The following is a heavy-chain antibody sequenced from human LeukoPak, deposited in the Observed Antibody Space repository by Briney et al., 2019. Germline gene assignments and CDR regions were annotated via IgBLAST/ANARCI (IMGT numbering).Heavy chain of an antibody. CDR1: GYTFTSSD. CDR3: ARDFRGYSGYDLDY. J-gene: IGHJ4*02. Sequence: ASVKVSCKASGYTFTSSDINWVRQATGQGLEWMGWMNPNSGNTGYAQKFQGRVTMTRNTSISTAYMELSSLRSEDTAVYYCARDFRGYSGYDLDYWGQGTLVTVSS. CDR2: MNPNSGNT. D-gene: IGHD5-12*01. V-gene: IGHV1-8*01.